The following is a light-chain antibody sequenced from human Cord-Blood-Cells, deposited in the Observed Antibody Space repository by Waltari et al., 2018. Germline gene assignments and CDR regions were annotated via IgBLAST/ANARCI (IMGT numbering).Light chain of an antibody. V-gene: IGLV2-14*01. Sequence: QSALTQPASVSGSPGQSITISCTGTSSDVGGYNYVSCYQKHPGKAPNLMIFDVSNRPSGVSNRFSGSKSGNTASLTISGLQAEDEADYYCSSYTSSSTYVVFGGGTKLTVL. CDR3: SSYTSSSTYVV. J-gene: IGLJ2*01. CDR1: SSDVGGYNY. CDR2: DVS.